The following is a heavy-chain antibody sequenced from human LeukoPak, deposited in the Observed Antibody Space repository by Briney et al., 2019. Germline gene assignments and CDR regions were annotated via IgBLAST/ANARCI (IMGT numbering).Heavy chain of an antibody. CDR3: ASRRDGYTPGHDY. CDR2: IWYDGSNK. D-gene: IGHD5-24*01. Sequence: GGSLRLSCTTSGFTFSSYGMHWVRQAPGKGLEWVALIWYDGSNKYYADSVKGRFTISRDNFKNTLYLQMNSLRVEDTAVYYCASRRDGYTPGHDYWGQGTLVTVSS. J-gene: IGHJ4*02. V-gene: IGHV3-33*01. CDR1: GFTFSSYG.